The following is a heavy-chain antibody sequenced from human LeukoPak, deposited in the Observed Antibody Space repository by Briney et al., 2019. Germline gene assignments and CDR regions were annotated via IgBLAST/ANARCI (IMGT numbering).Heavy chain of an antibody. Sequence: GGSLRLSCAASGFTLSSYGMHWVRQAPGKGLEWVAVIWYDGSKKYYADSVKGRFTISRDNSKNTLYLQMNSLRAEDTAVYYCAKEGNSGSYYFDYWGQGTLVTVSS. J-gene: IGHJ4*02. V-gene: IGHV3-30*02. CDR3: AKEGNSGSYYFDY. CDR2: IWYDGSKK. CDR1: GFTLSSYG. D-gene: IGHD1-26*01.